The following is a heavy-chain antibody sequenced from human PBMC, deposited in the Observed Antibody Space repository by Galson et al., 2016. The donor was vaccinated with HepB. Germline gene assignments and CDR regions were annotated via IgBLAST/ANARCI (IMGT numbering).Heavy chain of an antibody. D-gene: IGHD4-11*01. Sequence: SLRLSCAASGFTFSSYTMHWVRQAPGKGLEHVSSLRSNGDNTYYADFVKGRFTISRDNSKSLLFLQMRSLTAEETALYFCVKDRGASNKHILDVWGQGTMVTVSS. CDR3: VKDRGASNKHILDV. CDR1: GFTFSSYT. V-gene: IGHV3-64D*06. J-gene: IGHJ6*02. CDR2: LRSNGDNT.